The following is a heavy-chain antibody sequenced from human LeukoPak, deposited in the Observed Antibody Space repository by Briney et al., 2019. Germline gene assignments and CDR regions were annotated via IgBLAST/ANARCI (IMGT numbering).Heavy chain of an antibody. CDR2: IKQDGSEK. CDR3: ARAQRGDYMDV. D-gene: IGHD6-25*01. CDR1: GFTFSSRDW. J-gene: IGHJ6*03. Sequence: GGSLRLSCVASGFTFSSRDWMTWVRQAPGKGLEWVANIKQDGSEKNYVDSVKGRFTISRDNAKNSVDLQMNSLRVEDTAVYYCARAQRGDYMDVWGKGTTVTISS. V-gene: IGHV3-7*01.